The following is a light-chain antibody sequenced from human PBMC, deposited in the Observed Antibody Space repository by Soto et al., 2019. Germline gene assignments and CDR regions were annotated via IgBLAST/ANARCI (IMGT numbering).Light chain of an antibody. CDR3: AAWHDSTEV. CDR2: NNN. Sequence: QSALAQPPSASGTPGQRVTISCSGSSSNIGGNPVNWYQQLPGTAPKLLIYNNNQRPSGVPDRFSGSKSGTSASLAISGLQSEDEADYYCAAWHDSTEVFGTGTKVTVL. CDR1: SSNIGGNP. V-gene: IGLV1-44*01. J-gene: IGLJ1*01.